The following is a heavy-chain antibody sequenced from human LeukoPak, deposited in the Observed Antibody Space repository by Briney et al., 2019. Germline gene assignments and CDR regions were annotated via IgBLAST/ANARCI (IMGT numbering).Heavy chain of an antibody. CDR1: GGTFSSYA. D-gene: IGHD3-22*01. J-gene: IGHJ1*01. V-gene: IGHV1-69*01. Sequence: SLKVSCKASGGTFSSYAISWVRQAPGQGLEWMGGIIPIFGTANYAQKFQGRVTITADESTSTAYMELSSLRSEDAAVYYCARRATYYYDSPGFQHWGQGTLVTVSS. CDR3: ARRATYYYDSPGFQH. CDR2: IIPIFGTA.